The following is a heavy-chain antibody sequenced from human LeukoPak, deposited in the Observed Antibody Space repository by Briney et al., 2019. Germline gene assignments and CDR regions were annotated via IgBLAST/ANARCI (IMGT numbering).Heavy chain of an antibody. Sequence: ASVKVSCKASGYTFTSYDINWVRQATGQGLEWMGWMNPNSGNTGYAQKFQGRVTMTRNTSISTAYMELSSLRSEDTAVYYCARSMVRGAPIWFDPWGQGTLVTVSS. J-gene: IGHJ5*02. CDR2: MNPNSGNT. D-gene: IGHD3-10*01. V-gene: IGHV1-8*01. CDR1: GYTFTSYD. CDR3: ARSMVRGAPIWFDP.